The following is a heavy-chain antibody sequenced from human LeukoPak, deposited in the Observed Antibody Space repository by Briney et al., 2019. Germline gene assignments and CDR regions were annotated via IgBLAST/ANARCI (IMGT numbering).Heavy chain of an antibody. J-gene: IGHJ3*02. CDR2: FDPEDGET. Sequence: GASVKVSCKASGYTFTSYGISWVRQAPGKGLEWMGGFDPEDGETIYAQKFQGRVTMTEDTSTDTAYMELSSLRSEDTAVYYCATGATYYYDSSGYPMRAFDIWGQGTMVTVSS. CDR3: ATGATYYYDSSGYPMRAFDI. V-gene: IGHV1-24*01. D-gene: IGHD3-22*01. CDR1: GYTFTSYG.